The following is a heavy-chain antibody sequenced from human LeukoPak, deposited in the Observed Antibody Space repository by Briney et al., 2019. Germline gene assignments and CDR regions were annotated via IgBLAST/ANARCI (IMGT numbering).Heavy chain of an antibody. CDR1: GGSFSGYY. V-gene: IGHV4-34*01. Sequence: SETLSLTCAVYGGSFSGYYWSWIRQPPGKGLEWIGEINHNGRHNYNPSLKSRVTISVDTSKNQFSLKLSSVTAADTAVYYCARKGLLWFGELPFFDYWGQGTLVTVSS. CDR2: INHNGRH. D-gene: IGHD3-10*01. J-gene: IGHJ4*02. CDR3: ARKGLLWFGELPFFDY.